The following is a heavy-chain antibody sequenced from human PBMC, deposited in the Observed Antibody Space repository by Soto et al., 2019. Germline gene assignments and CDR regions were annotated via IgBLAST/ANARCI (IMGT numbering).Heavy chain of an antibody. D-gene: IGHD6-19*01. Sequence: QVQLVQSGAEVKKPGSSMKVSCKASGGTFSSYAISWVRHAPGQGLEWMGGIIPIFGTANYAQKFQGRVTITADESTSTAYMERSSLRSEDTAVYYCARINSSGWYEAIDYWGQGTLVTVS. CDR1: GGTFSSYA. CDR2: IIPIFGTA. V-gene: IGHV1-69*12. J-gene: IGHJ4*02. CDR3: ARINSSGWYEAIDY.